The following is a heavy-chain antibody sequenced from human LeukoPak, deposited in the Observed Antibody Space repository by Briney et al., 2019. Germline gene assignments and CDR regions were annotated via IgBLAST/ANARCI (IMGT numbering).Heavy chain of an antibody. CDR2: INPNSGGT. CDR1: GYTFTGYY. V-gene: IGHV1-2*02. D-gene: IGHD5-18*01. CDR3: ARVARRTGLLDY. Sequence: ASVKVSCKASGYTFTGYYMHWVRQAPEQGLEWMGWINPNSGGTNYAQKFQGRVTMTRDTSISTAYMELSRLRSDDTAVYYCARVARRTGLLDYWGQGTLVSVSS. J-gene: IGHJ4*02.